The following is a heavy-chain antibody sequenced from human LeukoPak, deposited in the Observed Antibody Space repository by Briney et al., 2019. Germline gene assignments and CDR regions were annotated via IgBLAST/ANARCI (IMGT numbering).Heavy chain of an antibody. V-gene: IGHV3-7*03. J-gene: IGHJ4*02. CDR3: ARSSSGWYVDY. CDR1: GFTFRSYL. D-gene: IGHD6-19*01. CDR2: IYKDGGEK. Sequence: GGSLRLSCAASGFTFRSYLLNWDRQAPGKGLEWVAYIYKDGGEKYYVDSVKGRFTIYRDNAKNSLYLQMNSLRAADTAVYYCARSSSGWYVDYWGQGTLVIVSS.